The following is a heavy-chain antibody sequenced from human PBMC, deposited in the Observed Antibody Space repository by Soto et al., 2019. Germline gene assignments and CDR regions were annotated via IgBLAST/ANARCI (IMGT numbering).Heavy chain of an antibody. J-gene: IGHJ6*02. CDR3: ARANYDFWSGYFPLGMDV. V-gene: IGHV1-2*04. Sequence: QVQLVQSGAEVKKPGASVKVSCKASGYTFTGYYMHWVRQAPGQGLEWMGWINPNSGGTNYAQKFQGWVTMTRDTSISTAYMELSRPRSDDTAVYYCARANYDFWSGYFPLGMDVWGQGTTVTVSS. CDR2: INPNSGGT. CDR1: GYTFTGYY. D-gene: IGHD3-3*01.